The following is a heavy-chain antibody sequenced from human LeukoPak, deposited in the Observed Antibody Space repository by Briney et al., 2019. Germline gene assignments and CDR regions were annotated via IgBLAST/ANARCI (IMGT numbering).Heavy chain of an antibody. J-gene: IGHJ4*02. CDR1: GFTFNSYV. Sequence: GGSLRLSCSASGFTFNSYVMHWVRQAPGKGLEYVSAISSNGGSTYYAASVKGRFTISRDDSKNSLYLQMNSLTTEDTAVYYCAIPSRGGTPFDYWGQGTLVTVSS. V-gene: IGHV3-64*04. CDR3: AIPSRGGTPFDY. D-gene: IGHD2-2*01. CDR2: ISSNGGST.